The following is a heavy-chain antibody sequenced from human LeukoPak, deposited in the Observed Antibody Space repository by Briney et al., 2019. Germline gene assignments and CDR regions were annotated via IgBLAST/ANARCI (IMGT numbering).Heavy chain of an antibody. CDR2: INPSGTST. V-gene: IGHV1-46*01. D-gene: IGHD6-19*01. CDR3: ARDLPAGSIP. CDR1: GDTFTSYY. Sequence: ASVKVSCKASGDTFTSYYMHWVRQAPGQGLECMGIINPSGTSTSYAQKFQGRVTMTRDMSTSTVYMELSSLRSEDTAVYYCARDLPAGSIPWGQGTLVTVSS. J-gene: IGHJ5*02.